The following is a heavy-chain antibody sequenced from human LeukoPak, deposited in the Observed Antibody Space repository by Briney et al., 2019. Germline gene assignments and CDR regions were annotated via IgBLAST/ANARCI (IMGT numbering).Heavy chain of an antibody. CDR3: ATGYYYDSSGYLRDDAFDI. V-gene: IGHV1-24*01. CDR1: GYTLTELS. Sequence: ASVKVSCKVSGYTLTELSMHWVRQAPGKGLEWMGGLDPEDGETIYAQKFQGRVTMTEDTSTDTAYMELSSLRSEDTAVYYCATGYYYDSSGYLRDDAFDIWGQGTMVTVSS. D-gene: IGHD3-22*01. CDR2: LDPEDGET. J-gene: IGHJ3*02.